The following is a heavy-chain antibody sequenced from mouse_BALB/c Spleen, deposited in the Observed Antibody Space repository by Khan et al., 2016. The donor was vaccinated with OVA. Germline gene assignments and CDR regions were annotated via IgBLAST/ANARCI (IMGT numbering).Heavy chain of an antibody. Sequence: EVELVASGGGLVQPGGSRKLSCAASGFTFSSFGMHWVRQAPEKGLEWVAYISSGNATIYYADIVKGRFTISRDNPKNTLFLQMTSLRSEDTAMYYCARSMISTWYFDVWGAGTTVTVSS. D-gene: IGHD2-4*01. V-gene: IGHV5-17*02. CDR1: GFTFSSFG. J-gene: IGHJ1*01. CDR2: ISSGNATI. CDR3: ARSMISTWYFDV.